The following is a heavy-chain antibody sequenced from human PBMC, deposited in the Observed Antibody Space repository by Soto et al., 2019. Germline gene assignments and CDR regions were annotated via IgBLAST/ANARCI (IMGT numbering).Heavy chain of an antibody. CDR3: ARDLWGYCGADCYPLDV. CDR2: MYNTGST. CDR1: GDSISSYY. J-gene: IGHJ6*02. Sequence: PWETLSLTCSVSGDSISSYYWSWIRQPPGKGLEWIGYMYNTGSTIYNPSLKSRVTISVDTSKNQFSLKLNSVTAADTAVYYCARDLWGYCGADCYPLDVWGQGTTVTSP. D-gene: IGHD2-21*02. V-gene: IGHV4-59*01.